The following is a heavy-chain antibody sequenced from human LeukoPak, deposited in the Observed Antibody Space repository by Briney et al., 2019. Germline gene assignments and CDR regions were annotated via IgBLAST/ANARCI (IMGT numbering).Heavy chain of an antibody. V-gene: IGHV4-59*08. J-gene: IGHJ3*02. CDR1: GFTFDDYA. CDR3: ARHDDFSRAFDI. D-gene: IGHD4-11*01. CDR2: LHYSGST. Sequence: GSLRLSCAASGFTFDDYAMHWVRQPPGKGLEWIGYLHYSGSTDYNPSLKSRVTTSVDTSKNQFSLRLNSVTAADTAVYYCARHDDFSRAFDIWGQGTMVTVSS.